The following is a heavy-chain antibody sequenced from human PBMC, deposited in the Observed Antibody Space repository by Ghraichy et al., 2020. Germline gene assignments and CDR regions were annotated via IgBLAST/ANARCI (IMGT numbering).Heavy chain of an antibody. V-gene: IGHV4-38-2*01. Sequence: SETLSLTCAVSGYSISSGYYWGWIRQPPGKGLEWIGSIYHSGSTYYNPSLKSRVTISVDTSKNQFSLKLSSVTAADTAVYYCARVTGVVAAANWFDPWGQGTLVTVSS. J-gene: IGHJ5*02. CDR2: IYHSGST. D-gene: IGHD2-15*01. CDR3: ARVTGVVAAANWFDP. CDR1: GYSISSGYY.